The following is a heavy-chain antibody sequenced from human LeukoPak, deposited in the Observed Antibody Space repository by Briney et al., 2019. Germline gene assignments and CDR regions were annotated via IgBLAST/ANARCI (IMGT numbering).Heavy chain of an antibody. CDR2: INPSGGST. Sequence: ASVKVSCKASGYTFTSYYIHWVRQAPGQGLEWMGIINPSGGSTSYAQKFQGRVTMTRDTSTSTVYMELSSLRSEDTAVYYCARDGPGYSYGPPPYYFDYWGQGTLVTVSS. D-gene: IGHD5-18*01. CDR3: ARDGPGYSYGPPPYYFDY. V-gene: IGHV1-46*01. J-gene: IGHJ4*02. CDR1: GYTFTSYY.